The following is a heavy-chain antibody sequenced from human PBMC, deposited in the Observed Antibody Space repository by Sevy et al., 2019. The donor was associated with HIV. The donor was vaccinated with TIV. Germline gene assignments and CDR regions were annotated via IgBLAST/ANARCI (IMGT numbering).Heavy chain of an antibody. V-gene: IGHV4-59*13. CDR2: IYYSGST. D-gene: IGHD5-12*01. CDR3: ARDRRDGYNSYYYYGMDV. Sequence: SEALSLTCTVSGGSISSYYWSWIRQPPGKGLEWIGYIYYSGSTNYNPSLKSRVTISVDTSKNQFYLKLSSVTAADTAVYYCARDRRDGYNSYYYYGMDVWGQGTTVTVSS. J-gene: IGHJ6*02. CDR1: GGSISSYY.